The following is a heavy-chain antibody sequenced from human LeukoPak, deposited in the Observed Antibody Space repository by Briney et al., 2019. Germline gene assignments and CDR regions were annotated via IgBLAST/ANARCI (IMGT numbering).Heavy chain of an antibody. CDR3: ARSRGGRSYIFDY. V-gene: IGHV3-21*01. CDR2: ISSGSSYI. CDR1: GFTFSSYS. J-gene: IGHJ4*02. Sequence: GGSLRLSCAASGFTFSSYSMNWVRQAPGKGLEWVSSISSGSSYIYYADSLKGRFTISRDNAKKSLYLRMNSLRAEDTAVYYCARSRGGRSYIFDYWGQGTLVTVSS. D-gene: IGHD3-10*01.